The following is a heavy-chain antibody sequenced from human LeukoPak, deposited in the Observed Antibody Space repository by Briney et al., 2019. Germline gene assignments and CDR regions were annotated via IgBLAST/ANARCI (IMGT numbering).Heavy chain of an antibody. Sequence: ASVTVSCKASGYTFTNFYLHWVRQAPGQGLEWMGIINPTTGSTTYAQKFQGRVTMTRDMSTSTVYMELSSLRSEDTAVYFCARDLNPQSIGMRAFDIWGQGTMVTASS. J-gene: IGHJ3*02. CDR2: INPTTGST. V-gene: IGHV1-46*01. CDR3: ARDLNPQSIGMRAFDI. D-gene: IGHD1-14*01. CDR1: GYTFTNFY.